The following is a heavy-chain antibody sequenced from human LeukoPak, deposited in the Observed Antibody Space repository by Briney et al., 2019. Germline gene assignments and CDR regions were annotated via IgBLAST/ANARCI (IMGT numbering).Heavy chain of an antibody. V-gene: IGHV4-59*12. CDR2: IYYSGST. CDR3: ARKATVTTNWFDP. J-gene: IGHJ5*02. D-gene: IGHD4-17*01. Sequence: SETLSLTCTVSGGSISSYYWSWIRQPPGKGLEWIGYIYYSGSTNYNPSLKSRVTISVDTSKNQFSLKLSSVTAADTTVYYYARKATVTTNWFDPWGQGTLVTVSS. CDR1: GGSISSYY.